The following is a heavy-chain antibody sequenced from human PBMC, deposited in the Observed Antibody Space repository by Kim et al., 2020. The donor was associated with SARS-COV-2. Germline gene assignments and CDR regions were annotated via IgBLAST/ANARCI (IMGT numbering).Heavy chain of an antibody. D-gene: IGHD1-26*01. V-gene: IGHV3-9*01. Sequence: DSVKGRFTISRDNAKNSLYLQMNSLRAEDTALYYCAKAPQWELLSYYFDYWGQGTLVTVSS. CDR3: AKAPQWELLSYYFDY. J-gene: IGHJ4*02.